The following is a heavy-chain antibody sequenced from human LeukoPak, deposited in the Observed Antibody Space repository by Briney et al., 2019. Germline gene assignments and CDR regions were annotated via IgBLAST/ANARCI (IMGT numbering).Heavy chain of an antibody. J-gene: IGHJ4*02. CDR2: ISYDGSNK. Sequence: GGSLRLSCAASGFTFSSYGMHWVRQAPGEGLGWVAVISYDGSNKYYADSVKGRFTISRGNSKNTLYLQMNSLRAEDTAVYYCAKALLLFSSDYFDYWGQGTLVTVSS. V-gene: IGHV3-30*18. CDR3: AKALLLFSSDYFDY. D-gene: IGHD3-10*01. CDR1: GFTFSSYG.